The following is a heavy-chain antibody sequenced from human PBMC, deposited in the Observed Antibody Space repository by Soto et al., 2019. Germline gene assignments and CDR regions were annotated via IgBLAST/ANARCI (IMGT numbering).Heavy chain of an antibody. Sequence: SETLSLTCTVSGGSVSSGDYYWTWIRQPPGKGLEWIGYVYYSGDTYYNPSLRSRVTISADTSENKFSLTLKSETAADTAVYFCARDFERSAIGPWGQGTSVTVSS. V-gene: IGHV4-61*08. D-gene: IGHD3-9*01. CDR2: VYYSGDT. CDR1: GGSVSSGDYY. J-gene: IGHJ5*02. CDR3: ARDFERSAIGP.